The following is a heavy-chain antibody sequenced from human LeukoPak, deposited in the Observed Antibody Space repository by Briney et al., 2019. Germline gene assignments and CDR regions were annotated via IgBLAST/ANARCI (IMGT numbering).Heavy chain of an antibody. Sequence: GESLKISCKGSGYSFTSYWIGWVRQMPGKVLEWMGTIYPGDSDTRYSPSFQGQVTISADKSISTAYLQWSSLKASDTAMYYCARYRDVGVGNFDYWGQGTLVTVSS. CDR3: ARYRDVGVGNFDY. CDR1: GYSFTSYW. J-gene: IGHJ4*02. V-gene: IGHV5-51*01. CDR2: IYPGDSDT. D-gene: IGHD2-15*01.